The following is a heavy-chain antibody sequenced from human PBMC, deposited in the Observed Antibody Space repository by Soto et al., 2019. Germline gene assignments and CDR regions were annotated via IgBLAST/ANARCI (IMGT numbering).Heavy chain of an antibody. CDR2: IIPIFGTA. V-gene: IGHV1-69*13. D-gene: IGHD4-17*01. J-gene: IGHJ6*02. CDR3: ARDNLMSVTTWRGMDV. CDR1: GGTFSSYA. Sequence: SVKVSCKASGGTFSSYAISWVRQAPGQGLEWMGGIIPIFGTANYAQKFQGRVTITADESTSTAYMELSSLRSEDTAVYYCARDNLMSVTTWRGMDVWGQGTTVTVSS.